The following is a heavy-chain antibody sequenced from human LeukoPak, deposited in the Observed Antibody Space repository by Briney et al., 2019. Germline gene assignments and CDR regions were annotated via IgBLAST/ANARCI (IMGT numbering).Heavy chain of an antibody. CDR1: GYTFTGYY. Sequence: ASVTVSCKASGYTFTGYYMHWVRQAPGQGLEWMGWINPNSGGTNYAQKFQGRVTMTRDTSISTAYMELSRLRSDDTAVYYCARDRADSSGYADAFDIWGQGIMVTVSS. V-gene: IGHV1-2*02. J-gene: IGHJ3*02. CDR2: INPNSGGT. CDR3: ARDRADSSGYADAFDI. D-gene: IGHD3-22*01.